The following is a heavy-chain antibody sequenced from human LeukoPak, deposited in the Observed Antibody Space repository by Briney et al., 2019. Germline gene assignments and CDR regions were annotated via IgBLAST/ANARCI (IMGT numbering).Heavy chain of an antibody. J-gene: IGHJ4*02. Sequence: GGSLRLSCVASGITFSSSWMSWVRQAPGKGLEWVANVKPDGSVKYYADSVKGRFTISRDNAENSLYLQMNSLRTEDTAVYYCARDQPDPAGTGPRFDYWGQGSLVTVSS. CDR3: ARDQPDPAGTGPRFDY. CDR2: VKPDGSVK. D-gene: IGHD1-1*01. V-gene: IGHV3-7*01. CDR1: GITFSSSW.